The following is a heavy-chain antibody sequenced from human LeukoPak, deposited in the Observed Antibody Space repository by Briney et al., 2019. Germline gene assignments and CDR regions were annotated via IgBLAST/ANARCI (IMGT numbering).Heavy chain of an antibody. CDR2: ISSDGGTK. CDR3: AKDYSSSF. V-gene: IGHV3-30*18. J-gene: IGHJ4*02. Sequence: GRSLRLSCTASKFTFSNYGMQWVRQAPGKGLEWVAVISSDGGTKYYADSVKGRFTLSRNNSRTTLYLQMNRLRAEDTAIYYCAKDYSSSFWGQGTLVTVSS. D-gene: IGHD6-6*01. CDR1: KFTFSNYG.